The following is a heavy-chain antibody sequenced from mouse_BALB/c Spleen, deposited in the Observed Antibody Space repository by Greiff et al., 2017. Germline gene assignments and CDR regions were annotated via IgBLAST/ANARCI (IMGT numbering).Heavy chain of an antibody. CDR3: ARDRYYGTLAY. V-gene: IGHV7-3*02. D-gene: IGHD1-1*01. CDR2: IRNNANGYTT. Sequence: EVHLVESGGGLVQPGGSLRLSCATSGFTFTDYYMSWVSQPPGKALEWLGFIRNNANGYTTEYSASVKGRFTISRDNSQSLLYLQMNTLRAEDSATYYCARDRYYGTLAYWGQGTLVTVSA. CDR1: GFTFTDYY. J-gene: IGHJ3*01.